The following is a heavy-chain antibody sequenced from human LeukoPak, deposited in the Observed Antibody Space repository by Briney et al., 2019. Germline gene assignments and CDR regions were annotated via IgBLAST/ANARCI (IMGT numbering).Heavy chain of an antibody. Sequence: GASVKVSCEASGYTFTSYYMHWVRQAPGQGLEWMGIINPSGGSTSYAQKFQGRVTMTRDTSTSTVYMELSSLRSEDTAVYYCARRRYSYGYGMDVWGQGTTVTVSS. V-gene: IGHV1-46*01. J-gene: IGHJ6*02. CDR2: INPSGGST. CDR3: ARRRYSYGYGMDV. CDR1: GYTFTSYY. D-gene: IGHD5-18*01.